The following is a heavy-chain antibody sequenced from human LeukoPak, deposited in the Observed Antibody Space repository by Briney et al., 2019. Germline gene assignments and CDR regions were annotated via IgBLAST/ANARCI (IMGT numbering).Heavy chain of an antibody. Sequence: PGGSLRLSCAASGFTFSSYSMNWVRQAPGKGLEWVSSISSSSSYIHYADSVKGRFTISRDNAKNSLYLQMNSLRAEDTAVYYCASWDPDYDFWSGARFDPWGQGTLVTVSS. CDR1: GFTFSSYS. CDR3: ASWDPDYDFWSGARFDP. J-gene: IGHJ5*02. V-gene: IGHV3-21*01. D-gene: IGHD3-3*01. CDR2: ISSSSSYI.